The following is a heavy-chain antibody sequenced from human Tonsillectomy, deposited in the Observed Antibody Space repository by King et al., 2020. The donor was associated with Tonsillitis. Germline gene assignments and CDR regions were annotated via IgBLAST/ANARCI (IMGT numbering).Heavy chain of an antibody. D-gene: IGHD3-10*01. V-gene: IGHV4-39*01. Sequence: QLQESGPGLVKPSETLSLTCTVSGGSISSSSYYWGWIRQPPGKGLEWIGSIYYSGSTYYNPSLESRVTISVDTSKNQFSLKLSSVTAADTAVYDCARHRIWFVELLGDYWGQGTLVTVSS. CDR2: IYYSGST. CDR1: GGSISSSSYY. J-gene: IGHJ4*02. CDR3: ARHRIWFVELLGDY.